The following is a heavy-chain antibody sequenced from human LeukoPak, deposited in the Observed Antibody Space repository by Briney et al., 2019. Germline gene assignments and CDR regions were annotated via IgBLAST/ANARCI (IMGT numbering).Heavy chain of an antibody. V-gene: IGHV4-38-2*02. CDR2: IYHSGST. J-gene: IGHJ4*02. CDR3: ARVGGYYQNFDY. D-gene: IGHD3-22*01. Sequence: SETLSLTCTVFGYSISSGYYWGWIRQPPGKGLEWIGSIYHSGSTYYNPSLKSRVTISVDTSKNQFSLKLSSVTAADTAVYYCARVGGYYQNFDYWGQGTLVTVSS. CDR1: GYSISSGYY.